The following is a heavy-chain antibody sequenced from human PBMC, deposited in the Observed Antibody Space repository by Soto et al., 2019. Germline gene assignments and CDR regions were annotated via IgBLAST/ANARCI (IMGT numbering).Heavy chain of an antibody. V-gene: IGHV3-11*06. CDR1: GFSFSDYY. Sequence: SLRLSCAASGFSFSDYYMTWIRQAPGKGLEWVSYITTDSYRKYADSVEGRFTISRDNAKNSLYLQMNSLRVEDTAVYYCVRLEATRYYYGMDVWGQATKVTLSS. CDR2: ITTDSYR. CDR3: VRLEATRYYYGMDV. J-gene: IGHJ6*02.